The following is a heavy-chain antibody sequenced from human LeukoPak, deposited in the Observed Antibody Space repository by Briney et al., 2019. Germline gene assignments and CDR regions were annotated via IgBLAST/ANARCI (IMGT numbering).Heavy chain of an antibody. CDR2: IRYDGSVK. CDR3: VRDTSVGAAYFDF. J-gene: IGHJ4*02. CDR1: RFRFSSHG. D-gene: IGHD3-3*01. V-gene: IGHV3-30*02. Sequence: PGGSLRLSCAASRFRFSSHGMHWVRQAPGKGLEWVAFIRYDGSVKYYADSVTGRFTISRDNSKNILSLQMTSLRPDDTAVYFCVRDTSVGAAYFDFWGQGALVAVSS.